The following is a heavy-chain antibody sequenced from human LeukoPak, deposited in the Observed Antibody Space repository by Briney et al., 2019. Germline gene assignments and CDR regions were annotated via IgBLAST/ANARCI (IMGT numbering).Heavy chain of an antibody. CDR2: INPSGGST. CDR1: GYSLTTYY. J-gene: IGHJ4*02. CDR3: ARDRGDSSGYYPPPFDY. V-gene: IGHV1-46*01. D-gene: IGHD3-22*01. Sequence: ASVKVSCKASGYSLTTYYMHWVRQAPGQGLEWMGIINPSGGSTSYAQKFQGRVTMTRDTSTSTVYMELSSLRSEDTAVYYCARDRGDSSGYYPPPFDYWGQGTLVTVSS.